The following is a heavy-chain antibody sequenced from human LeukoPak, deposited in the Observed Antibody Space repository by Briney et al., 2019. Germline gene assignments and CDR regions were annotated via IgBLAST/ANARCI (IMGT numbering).Heavy chain of an antibody. CDR1: GFTFSRYS. CDR3: ARQIGYCSDGNCHFDY. D-gene: IGHD2-15*01. Sequence: GASLRLSCATSGFTFSRYSMAWVSQPPGKGLEWVSSISTGGGSTYSAASVKGRFTTSRDKPKNTLFLQMNSLRAEDTAVYHTARQIGYCSDGNCHFDYWGQGTLVTVSS. V-gene: IGHV3-23*01. CDR2: ISTGGGST. J-gene: IGHJ4*02.